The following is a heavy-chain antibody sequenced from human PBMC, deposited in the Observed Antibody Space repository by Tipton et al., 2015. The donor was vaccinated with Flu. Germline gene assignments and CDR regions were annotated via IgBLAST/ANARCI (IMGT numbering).Heavy chain of an antibody. CDR1: GYTFTSHG. CDR3: ARETWYGDFEITWFDP. CDR2: ISGYNGNT. D-gene: IGHD4-17*01. Sequence: QVQLVQSGAEMKKPGASVTVSCKASGYTFTSHGISWVRQAPGQGLEWMGWISGYNGNTNYAQKLQGRVTLTTDTSTSTVYMELRNLRSDDTAIYYCARETWYGDFEITWFDPWGQGTLVTVSS. J-gene: IGHJ5*02. V-gene: IGHV1-18*01.